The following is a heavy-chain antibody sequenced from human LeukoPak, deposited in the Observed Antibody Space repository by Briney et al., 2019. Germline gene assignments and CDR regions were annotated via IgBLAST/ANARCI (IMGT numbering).Heavy chain of an antibody. J-gene: IGHJ6*03. CDR1: GYTFTNYG. V-gene: IGHV1-18*01. D-gene: IGHD3-3*01. CDR2: ISAYNGNT. CDR3: ARVGFSYDFWSGYHYYMDV. Sequence: ASVKVSCKASGYTFTNYGISWVRQAPGQGLEWMGWISAYNGNTKYAQKFQGRVTITRNTSISTAYMELSSLRSEDTAVYYCARVGFSYDFWSGYHYYMDVWGKGTTVTVSS.